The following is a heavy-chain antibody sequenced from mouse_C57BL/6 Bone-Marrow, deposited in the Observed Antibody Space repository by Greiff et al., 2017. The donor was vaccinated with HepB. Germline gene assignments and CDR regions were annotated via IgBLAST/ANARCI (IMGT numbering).Heavy chain of an antibody. Sequence: EVMLVESGPGMVKPSQSLSLTCTVTGYSITSGYDWHWIRHFPGNKLEWMGYISYSGSTNYNPSLKSRISITHDTSKNHFFLKLNSVTTEDTATYYCARDLLGYFDVWGTGTTVTVSS. D-gene: IGHD6-1*01. V-gene: IGHV3-1*01. J-gene: IGHJ1*03. CDR3: ARDLLGYFDV. CDR1: GYSITSGYD. CDR2: ISYSGST.